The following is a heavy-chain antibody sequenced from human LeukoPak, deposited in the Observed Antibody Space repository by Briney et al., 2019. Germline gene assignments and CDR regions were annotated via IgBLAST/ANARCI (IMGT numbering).Heavy chain of an antibody. CDR1: GGSISSGSYY. J-gene: IGHJ4*02. D-gene: IGHD3-22*01. CDR3: ARDHYYYDSTGYYYLDY. V-gene: IGHV4-61*02. Sequence: PSQTLSLTCAVSGGSISSGSYYWSWIRQPAGKGLEWIGRIYNSRNTNYNPSLKTRVTISVDMSKNPFSLKLSSVTAADTAVYYCARDHYYYDSTGYYYLDYWGQGTLVTVSS. CDR2: IYNSRNT.